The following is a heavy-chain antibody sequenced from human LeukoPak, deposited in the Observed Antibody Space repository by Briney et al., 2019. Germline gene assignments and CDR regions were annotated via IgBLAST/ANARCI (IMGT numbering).Heavy chain of an antibody. V-gene: IGHV1-2*02. CDR2: INPNSGGT. CDR1: GYTFTGYY. CDR3: ARGVSRVEMATSGFDY. Sequence: ASVKVSCKASGYTFTGYYMHWVRQAPGQGLEWKGWINPNSGGTNYAQKFQGRVTMTRDTSISTAYMELSRLRSDDTAVYYCARGVSRVEMATSGFDYWGQGTLVTVSS. J-gene: IGHJ4*02. D-gene: IGHD5-24*01.